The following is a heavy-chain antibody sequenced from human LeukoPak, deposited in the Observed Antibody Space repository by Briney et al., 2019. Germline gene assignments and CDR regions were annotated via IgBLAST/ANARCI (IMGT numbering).Heavy chain of an antibody. J-gene: IGHJ4*02. CDR3: ARAQQLTVHIDY. Sequence: PSETLSLTCTVSGGSISSYYWSWIRQPPGKGLEWIGYIYYSGSTNYNPSLKSRVTISVDTSKNQFSLKLSSVAAADTAVYYCARAQQLTVHIDYWGQGTLVTVSS. D-gene: IGHD6-13*01. CDR1: GGSISSYY. V-gene: IGHV4-59*08. CDR2: IYYSGST.